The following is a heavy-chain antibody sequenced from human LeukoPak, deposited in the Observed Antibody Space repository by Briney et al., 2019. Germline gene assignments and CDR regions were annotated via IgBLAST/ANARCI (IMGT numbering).Heavy chain of an antibody. CDR1: GFSFGSYS. Sequence: GGSLRLSCAASGFSFGSYSMNWVRQAPGKGLEWVSFISSGRTYTHYSDPVKGRFTISRDNTKNSLYLQMNSLRAEDTAVYYCARDDRQLLQYYFDYWGQGILVTVSS. V-gene: IGHV3-21*01. J-gene: IGHJ4*02. D-gene: IGHD2-15*01. CDR3: ARDDRQLLQYYFDY. CDR2: ISSGRTYT.